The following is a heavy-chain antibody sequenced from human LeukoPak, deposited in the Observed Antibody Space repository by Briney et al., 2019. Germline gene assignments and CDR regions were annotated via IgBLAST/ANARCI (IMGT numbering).Heavy chain of an antibody. D-gene: IGHD3-10*01. Sequence: GSLRLSCAASGFTFSSYWMHWVRQAPGKGLVWVSRINSDGSSTSYADSVKGRFTISRDNAKNTLYLQMNSLRAEDTAVYYCARESGRNYYGSGSLTYYYYMDVWGKGTTVTVSS. V-gene: IGHV3-74*01. J-gene: IGHJ6*03. CDR3: ARESGRNYYGSGSLTYYYYMDV. CDR1: GFTFSSYW. CDR2: INSDGSST.